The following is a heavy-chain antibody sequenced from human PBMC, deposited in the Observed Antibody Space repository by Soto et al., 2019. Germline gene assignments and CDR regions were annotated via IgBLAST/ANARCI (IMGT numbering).Heavy chain of an antibody. V-gene: IGHV4-59*08. CDR3: ARHPSITMVRGVTDYCDY. J-gene: IGHJ4*02. CDR2: IYYSGST. Sequence: PSETLSLTCTVSGGSISSYYWSWIRQPPGKGLEWIGYIYYSGSTNYNPSLKSRVTISVDTSKNQFSLKLSSVTAADTAVYYCARHPSITMVRGVTDYCDYWGQGTLVTVSS. CDR1: GGSISSYY. D-gene: IGHD3-10*01.